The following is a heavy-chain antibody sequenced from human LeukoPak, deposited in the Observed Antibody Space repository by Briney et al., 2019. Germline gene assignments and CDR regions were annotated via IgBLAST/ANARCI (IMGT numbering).Heavy chain of an antibody. J-gene: IGHJ5*02. D-gene: IGHD7-27*01. Sequence: GGSLRLSCAASGFTFSSYGMHWVRQAPGKGLEWVTFIHYEGSHKYYADSMKGRFTISRDNAKNTLYLQMSSLRAEDTAVYYCARDVGTWGQGTLVTVSS. V-gene: IGHV3-30*02. CDR2: IHYEGSHK. CDR3: ARDVGT. CDR1: GFTFSSYG.